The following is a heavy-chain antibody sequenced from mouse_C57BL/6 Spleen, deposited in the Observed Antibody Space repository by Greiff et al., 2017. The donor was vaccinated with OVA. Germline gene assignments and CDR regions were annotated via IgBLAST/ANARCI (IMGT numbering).Heavy chain of an antibody. CDR1: GFTFSDYG. Sequence: EVQVVESGGGLVKPGGSLKLSCAASGFTFSDYGMHWVRQAPEKGLEWVAYISSGSSTIYYADTVKGRFTISRDNAKNTLFLQMTSLRSEDTAMYYCASYYYGSSYSFAYWGQGTLVTVSA. CDR2: ISSGSSTI. J-gene: IGHJ3*01. CDR3: ASYYYGSSYSFAY. D-gene: IGHD1-1*01. V-gene: IGHV5-17*01.